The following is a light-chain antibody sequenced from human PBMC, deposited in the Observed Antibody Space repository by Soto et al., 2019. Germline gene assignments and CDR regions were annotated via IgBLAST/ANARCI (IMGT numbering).Light chain of an antibody. J-gene: IGKJ1*01. CDR3: QQYMSSVT. CDR2: GAS. CDR1: QSVDNTF. Sequence: EIVLTQSPCSLSLSPGQRATLSCRASQSVDNTFFAWYQKKPGQATRLLIYGASKRATGIPDRFSGSGCGTDFTLIISRLEPDVFAVYYSQQYMSSVTFGQGTKVEIK. V-gene: IGKV3-20*01.